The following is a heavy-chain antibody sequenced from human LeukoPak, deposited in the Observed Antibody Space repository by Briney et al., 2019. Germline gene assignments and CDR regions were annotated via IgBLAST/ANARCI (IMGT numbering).Heavy chain of an antibody. CDR2: IYYSGST. D-gene: IGHD6-19*01. V-gene: IGHV4-59*01. CDR1: GGSISSYY. J-gene: IGHJ3*02. CDR3: ARTSRLVRPHDAFDI. Sequence: SETLSLTCTVSGGSISSYYWSWIRQPPGKGLEWIGYIYYSGSTNYNSSFKSRVTISIDTSKNQFSLRLSSVTAADTAVYYCARTSRLVRPHDAFDIWGQGTMVTVSS.